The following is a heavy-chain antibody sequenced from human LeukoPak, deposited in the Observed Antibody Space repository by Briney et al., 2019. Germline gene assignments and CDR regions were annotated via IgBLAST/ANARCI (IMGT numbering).Heavy chain of an antibody. D-gene: IGHD3-16*01. V-gene: IGHV1-46*01. Sequence: APVKVSCKASGYTFTIYYMHWVRQAPGQGLEWMGIINPSGNSTSYAQNFQGRVTMTRDTSARTVYMELGSLRSEDTAMYYCATANGGVNNFDFWGQGTLVTVSS. CDR1: GYTFTIYY. CDR2: INPSGNST. CDR3: ATANGGVNNFDF. J-gene: IGHJ4*02.